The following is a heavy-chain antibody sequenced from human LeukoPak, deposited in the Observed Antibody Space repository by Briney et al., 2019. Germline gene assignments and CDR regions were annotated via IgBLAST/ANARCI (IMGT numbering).Heavy chain of an antibody. CDR1: GGSISSGDYY. CDR2: IYYSGST. J-gene: IGHJ3*02. Sequence: SQTLSLTCTVSGGSISSGDYYWSWIRQPPGKGLEWIGYIYYSGSTYYNPSLKSRVTISVDTSKNQFSLKLSSVTAADTAVYYCARGGGYCSSTSCCPNAFDIWGQGTMVTVSS. V-gene: IGHV4-30-4*08. D-gene: IGHD2-2*01. CDR3: ARGGGYCSSTSCCPNAFDI.